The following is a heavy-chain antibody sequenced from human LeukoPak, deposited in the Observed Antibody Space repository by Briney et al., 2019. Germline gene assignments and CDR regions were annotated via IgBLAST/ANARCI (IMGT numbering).Heavy chain of an antibody. D-gene: IGHD3-22*01. V-gene: IGHV4-4*02. CDR1: GDSINSLDL. CDR3: AGLVGRYSSGLYYYFFDY. CDR2: MYLSGTT. J-gene: IGHJ4*02. Sequence: PSGTLSLTCTVSGDSINSLDLWSWVRQPPGKGLEWIGEMYLSGTTHSNPSVKSRVTISIDKSKNQFFLNLSSVTAADTAVYYCAGLVGRYSSGLYYYFFDYWGQGTLVTVSS.